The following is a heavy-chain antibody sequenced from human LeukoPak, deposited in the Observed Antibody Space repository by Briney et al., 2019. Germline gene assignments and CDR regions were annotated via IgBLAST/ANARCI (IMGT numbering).Heavy chain of an antibody. V-gene: IGHV3-30*02. Sequence: QSGGSLRLSCAASGFTFSSYGMHWVRQAPGKGLEWVAFIRYDGSNKYYADSVKGRFTISRDNSKNTLYLQMNSLRAEDTAVYYCAKIPVDTAMANVDYWGQGTLVTVSS. CDR3: AKIPVDTAMANVDY. J-gene: IGHJ4*02. D-gene: IGHD5-18*01. CDR2: IRYDGSNK. CDR1: GFTFSSYG.